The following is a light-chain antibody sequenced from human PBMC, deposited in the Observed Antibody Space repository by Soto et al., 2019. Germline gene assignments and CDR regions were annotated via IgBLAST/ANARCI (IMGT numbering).Light chain of an antibody. J-gene: IGKJ3*01. CDR3: QQYSSSPPEFT. V-gene: IGKV3-20*01. Sequence: EIVLTQSPGTLSLSPGERATLSCRASQSISSNYLAWYQQRPGQAPMLLIFGASYRDTGIPDRFSGSGSGTDFTLTISRLEPEDFAVYYCQQYSSSPPEFTCGPGPRVDSK. CDR2: GAS. CDR1: QSISSNY.